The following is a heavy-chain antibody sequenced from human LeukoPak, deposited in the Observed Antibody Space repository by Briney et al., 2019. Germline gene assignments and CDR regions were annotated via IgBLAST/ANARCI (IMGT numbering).Heavy chain of an antibody. D-gene: IGHD3-10*01. CDR3: ARRYYYNLGSFPFDL. CDR2: IHKSGTT. CDR1: GVPFSGYF. V-gene: IGHV4-34*04. J-gene: IGHJ4*02. Sequence: SETLSLTCALSGVPFSGYFWSWLRQSSRKGLEWVGEIHKSGTTNHKPPLNSRSTLSEDTSKNQFSLNLSSVTAADTAVYYCARRYYYNLGSFPFDLWGQGTLVTVSS.